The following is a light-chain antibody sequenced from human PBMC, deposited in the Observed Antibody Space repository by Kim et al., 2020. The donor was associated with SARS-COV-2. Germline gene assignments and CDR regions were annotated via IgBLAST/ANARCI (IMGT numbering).Light chain of an antibody. CDR2: DDT. CDR3: CSFAGIWL. CDR1: NNAVRTYTY. V-gene: IGLV2-11*03. J-gene: IGLJ3*02. Sequence: SPGQSVLISCTGTNNAVRTYTYVSWYQQHPGKAPKLVIYDDTLRPSGVPIRFSGSKSGNTASLIISGLLAEDEADYYCCSFAGIWLFGGGTQLTVL.